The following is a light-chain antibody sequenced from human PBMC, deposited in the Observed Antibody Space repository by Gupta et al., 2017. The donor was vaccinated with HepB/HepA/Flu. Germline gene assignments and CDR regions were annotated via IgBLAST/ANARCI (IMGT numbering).Light chain of an antibody. V-gene: IGLV3-19*01. CDR2: GID. CDR1: SLRSYY. Sequence: SSELTQDPAVSVALGQTGRITCQGDSLRSYYPSWYQQKPGQAPVLVIFGIDNRPSGIPNRFSGSNSRNTASLTITGAQAEDEADYYCASRDSSGHLWVFGGGTKLTVL. CDR3: ASRDSSGHLWV. J-gene: IGLJ3*02.